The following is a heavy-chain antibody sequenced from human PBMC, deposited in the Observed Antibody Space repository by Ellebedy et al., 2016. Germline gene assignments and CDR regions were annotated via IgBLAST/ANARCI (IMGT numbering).Heavy chain of an antibody. J-gene: IGHJ4*02. CDR2: IRKNSYGGTT. Sequence: GGSLRLSXTGSGFIFGDYTLSWFRQAPGKGLEWIGFIRKNSYGGTTECAASVKDRISISRDDSKSIAYLQLNSLRAEDTAVYYCAREVSSGWYYFDNWGQGTLVTVSS. V-gene: IGHV3-49*03. CDR1: GFIFGDYT. D-gene: IGHD6-19*01. CDR3: AREVSSGWYYFDN.